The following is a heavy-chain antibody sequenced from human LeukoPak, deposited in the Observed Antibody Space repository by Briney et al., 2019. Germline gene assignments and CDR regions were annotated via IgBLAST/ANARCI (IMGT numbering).Heavy chain of an antibody. J-gene: IGHJ4*01. CDR1: GGSISSSSYY. CDR3: ARRSSYYYSSGYYPFDY. CDR2: IYYSGST. V-gene: IGHV4-39*01. Sequence: SETLSPTCTVSGGSISSSSYYWGWIRQPPGKGLEWIGSIYYSGSTYYNPSLKSRVTISVDTSKNQFSLKLSSVTAADTAVYYCARRSSYYYSSGYYPFDYWGHGTMVTVSS. D-gene: IGHD3-22*01.